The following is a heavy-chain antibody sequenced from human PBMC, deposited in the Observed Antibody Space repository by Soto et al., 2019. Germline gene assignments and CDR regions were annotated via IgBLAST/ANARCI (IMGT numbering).Heavy chain of an antibody. J-gene: IGHJ6*02. CDR2: IDPSDSYT. D-gene: IGHD6-19*01. CDR3: AGGRIAVAGKDYYYYGMDV. V-gene: IGHV5-10-1*01. Sequence: GESLKISCKGSGYSFTSYWISWVRQMPGKGLEWMGRIDPSDSYTNYSPSFQGHVTISADKSISTAYLQWSSLKASDTAMYYCAGGRIAVAGKDYYYYGMDVWGQGTTVTVSS. CDR1: GYSFTSYW.